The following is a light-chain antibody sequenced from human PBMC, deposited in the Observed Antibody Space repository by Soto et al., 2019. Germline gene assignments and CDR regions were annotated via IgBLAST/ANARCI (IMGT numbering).Light chain of an antibody. CDR3: QQSYSTPPWT. Sequence: QLTQSPSSLSSSVGERETITCRPRQSISSNLASYQQKPGKAPELLIYAASNLQSGVPSRFSGSVSGTDFALTISSLQPEDFATYFCQQSYSTPPWTFGQATKVDMK. CDR2: AAS. J-gene: IGKJ1*01. V-gene: IGKV1-39*01. CDR1: QSISSN.